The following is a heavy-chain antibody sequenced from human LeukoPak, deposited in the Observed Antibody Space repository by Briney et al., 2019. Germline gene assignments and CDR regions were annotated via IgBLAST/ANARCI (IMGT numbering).Heavy chain of an antibody. J-gene: IGHJ3*02. V-gene: IGHV5-51*01. CDR2: IHPGDSDT. CDR1: GYSFTSYW. D-gene: IGHD2-21*01. Sequence: GESLKISCRGSGYSFTSYWIGWVRQMPGKGLEWMGIIHPGDSDTRYSPSFQGQVTISADMSISTAYLEWSSLKASDTAMYYCAKHFSGGDYDAFEIWGQGTLLTVSP. CDR3: AKHFSGGDYDAFEI.